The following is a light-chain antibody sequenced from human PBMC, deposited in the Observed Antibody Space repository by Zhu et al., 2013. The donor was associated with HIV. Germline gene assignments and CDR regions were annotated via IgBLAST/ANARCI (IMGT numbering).Light chain of an antibody. V-gene: IGKV1-13*02. CDR3: QQYNSFTWT. CDR2: DAS. J-gene: IGKJ1*01. CDR1: QGIGSA. Sequence: AIQLTQSPSSLSASIGDRLIITCRASQGIGSALAWYQQKPGNSPKLLIYDASNLESGVPSRFSGSGSGTDFTLTITNLQPEDFATYYCQQYNSFTWTFGQGTKVEIK.